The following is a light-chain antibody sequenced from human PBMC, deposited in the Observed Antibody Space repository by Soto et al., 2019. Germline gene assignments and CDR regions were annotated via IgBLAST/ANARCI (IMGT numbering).Light chain of an antibody. Sequence: QSALTQPTSVSGSPGQSITISCTGNSNDIGAYNYVSWFQQHPGKAPKLMISEVNNRPSGVSNRCSGSKSGNTAYLTISGLQVEDEAEYFCFSFTPTSNHVFGTGTKVTVL. V-gene: IGLV2-14*01. CDR1: SNDIGAYNY. CDR2: EVN. J-gene: IGLJ1*01. CDR3: FSFTPTSNHV.